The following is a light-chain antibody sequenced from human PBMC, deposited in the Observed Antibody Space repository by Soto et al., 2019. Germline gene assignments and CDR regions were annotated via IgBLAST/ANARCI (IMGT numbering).Light chain of an antibody. Sequence: QLVLTQSPSASASLGASVKFICTLSSGHSSYAIAWHQQQPEKDPRYLMKINSDGSHSKGDGIPDRFSGSSSGAERYLTISSLQSEDEADYYCQTWGTGIRVFGTGTKLTVL. CDR3: QTWGTGIRV. J-gene: IGLJ1*01. V-gene: IGLV4-69*01. CDR1: SGHSSYA. CDR2: INSDGSH.